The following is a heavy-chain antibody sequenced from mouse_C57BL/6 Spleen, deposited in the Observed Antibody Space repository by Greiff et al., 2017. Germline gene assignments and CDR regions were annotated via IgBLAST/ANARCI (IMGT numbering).Heavy chain of an antibody. CDR1: GFTFSSYG. Sequence: EVQLVESGGDLVKPGGSLKLSCAASGFTFSSYGMSWVRQTPDKRLEWVATISSGGSYTYYPDSVKGRFTISRDNAKNTLYLQMSSLKSEDTAMYYCARQDSSGYDYYAMDYWGQGTSVTVSS. D-gene: IGHD3-2*02. CDR2: ISSGGSYT. J-gene: IGHJ4*01. CDR3: ARQDSSGYDYYAMDY. V-gene: IGHV5-6*01.